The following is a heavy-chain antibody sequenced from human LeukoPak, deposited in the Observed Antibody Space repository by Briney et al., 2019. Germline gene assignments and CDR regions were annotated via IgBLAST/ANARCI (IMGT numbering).Heavy chain of an antibody. CDR3: ARVRTGDYMDV. Sequence: SETLSLTCTVSGGSTSSDSYYWGWIRQPPGKGLEWIGSIYYTGSTNYNPSLKSRVTISVDTSKNQFSLKLNSVTAADTAIYYCARVRTGDYMDVWGKGTTVTVSS. V-gene: IGHV4-39*07. CDR2: IYYTGST. D-gene: IGHD2-8*02. J-gene: IGHJ6*03. CDR1: GGSTSSDSYY.